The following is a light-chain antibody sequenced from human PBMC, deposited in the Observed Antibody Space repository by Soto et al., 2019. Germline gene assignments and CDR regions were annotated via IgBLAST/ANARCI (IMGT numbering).Light chain of an antibody. Sequence: QSVLTQPPSASGTPGQRVTISCSGSSSNIGSNYVYWYQQLPGTAHKLLIYRNNQRPSGVPDRFSGSKSGTSASLAISGLRSEDEADYYCAAWDDSLSGRYVFGTGTKVTVL. CDR3: AAWDDSLSGRYV. J-gene: IGLJ1*01. V-gene: IGLV1-47*01. CDR1: SSNIGSNY. CDR2: RNN.